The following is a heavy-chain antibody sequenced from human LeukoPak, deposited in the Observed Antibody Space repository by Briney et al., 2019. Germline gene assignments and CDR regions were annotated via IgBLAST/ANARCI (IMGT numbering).Heavy chain of an antibody. Sequence: SETLSLTCTVSGGSISSSSYFWGWIRQPPGKGLEWVGSIYYSGSTYYNPSLKSRLTISVDTSKNQFSLKLSSVTAADMAVYFCARLPSSWYMFDPWGQGIQVTVSS. CDR3: ARLPSSWYMFDP. CDR2: IYYSGST. D-gene: IGHD6-13*01. V-gene: IGHV4-39*01. J-gene: IGHJ5*02. CDR1: GGSISSSSYF.